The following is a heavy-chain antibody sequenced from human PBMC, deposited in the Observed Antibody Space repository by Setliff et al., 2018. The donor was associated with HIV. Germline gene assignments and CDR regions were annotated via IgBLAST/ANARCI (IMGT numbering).Heavy chain of an antibody. D-gene: IGHD2-15*01. CDR1: GFTFEKYW. CDR3: ARPRTYCSGGSCYLGPDY. Sequence: PGGSLRLSCAGSGFTFEKYWMHWVRQAPGKGLEWVAVISYDGSKKYYADSVKGRFTISRDNSKDTLYLQMNSLRAEDTAVYYCARPRTYCSGGSCYLGPDYWGQGTLVTVSS. CDR2: ISYDGSKK. V-gene: IGHV3-30*19. J-gene: IGHJ4*02.